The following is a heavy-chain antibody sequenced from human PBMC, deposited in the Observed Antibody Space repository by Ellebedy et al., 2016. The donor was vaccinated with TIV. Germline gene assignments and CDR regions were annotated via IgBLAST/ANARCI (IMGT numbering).Heavy chain of an antibody. D-gene: IGHD3-9*01. CDR2: INRSGSS. CDR1: GGSFSGYY. J-gene: IGHJ4*02. Sequence: SQTLSLTCAFYGGSFSGYYWIWNRQPPGKGLEWIGEINRSGSSTYNPSLKSRVTISVDTSKNLFPLKLTSVTAADTAVYYCAREPYYDTLTGEARGDDFWGQGTLVTVSS. CDR3: AREPYYDTLTGEARGDDF. V-gene: IGHV4-34*01.